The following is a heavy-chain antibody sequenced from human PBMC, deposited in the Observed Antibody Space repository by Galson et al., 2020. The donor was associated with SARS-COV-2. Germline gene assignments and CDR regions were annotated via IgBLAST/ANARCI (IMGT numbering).Heavy chain of an antibody. V-gene: IGHV3-74*01. CDR2: VHNDGITT. J-gene: IGHJ4*02. Sequence: GGSLRLSCAASGFTFSKYWMHWVRQAPGKGLVWVAHVHNDGITTSYAESVKGRFTISRDNARNTVYLQMNSLRDEGTAVYYCVSFIEVDKWGQGTQVTVSP. D-gene: IGHD6-19*01. CDR3: VSFIEVDK. CDR1: GFTFSKYW.